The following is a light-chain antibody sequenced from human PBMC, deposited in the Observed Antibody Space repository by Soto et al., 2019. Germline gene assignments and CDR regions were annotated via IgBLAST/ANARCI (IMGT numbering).Light chain of an antibody. V-gene: IGKV3-20*01. CDR3: HHYGSSPPYT. CDR2: GAS. Sequence: EVVLTQSPGTLSLSPGDRATLSCRASQTVSSSYLAWYQQKPGQAPRLLIYGASNSATGIPDRFSGSGSATDFTLTINRLEPEDFAVYYCHHYGSSPPYTFGQGAKLDI. CDR1: QTVSSSY. J-gene: IGKJ2*01.